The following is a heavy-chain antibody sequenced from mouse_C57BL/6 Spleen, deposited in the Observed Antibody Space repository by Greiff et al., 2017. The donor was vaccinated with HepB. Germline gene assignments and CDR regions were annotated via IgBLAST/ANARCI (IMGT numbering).Heavy chain of an antibody. D-gene: IGHD1-1*01. V-gene: IGHV1-26*01. J-gene: IGHJ4*01. CDR1: GYTFTDYY. CDR3: ARFDYYGSRYCAMDY. CDR2: INPNNGGT. Sequence: EVQLQQSGPELVKPGASVKISCKASGYTFTDYYMNWVKQSHGKSLEWIGDINPNNGGTSYNQKFKGKATLTVDKSSSTAYMELRSLTSEDSAVYYCARFDYYGSRYCAMDYWGQGTSVTVSS.